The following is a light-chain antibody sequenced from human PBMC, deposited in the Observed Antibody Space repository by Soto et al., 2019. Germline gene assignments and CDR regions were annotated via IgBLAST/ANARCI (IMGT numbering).Light chain of an antibody. CDR1: QCFSSSTY. CDR3: QQYGSSTRT. J-gene: IGKJ1*01. V-gene: IGKV3-20*01. Sequence: VLTQSPGTLSLSPGERATLSCRASQCFSSSTYLSWFQHKPGQAPRLXXDCXSSRATGSPDRFSGSGSGTDFTLTISRLEPEYFAVYYCQQYGSSTRTFGQGTKVDIK. CDR2: CXS.